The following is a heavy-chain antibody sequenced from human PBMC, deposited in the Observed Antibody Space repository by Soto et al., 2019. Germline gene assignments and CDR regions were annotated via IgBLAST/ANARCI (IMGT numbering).Heavy chain of an antibody. CDR1: GFTFSSYA. Sequence: PGGSLRLSCAASGFTFSSYAMSWVRQAPGKGLEWVSAISGSGGSTYYADSVKGRFTISRDNSKNTLYLQMNSLRAEDTAVYYCAKGARFYDYVWGSYRPRDSVGTDYWGQGTLVTVSS. CDR2: ISGSGGST. CDR3: AKGARFYDYVWGSYRPRDSVGTDY. V-gene: IGHV3-23*01. J-gene: IGHJ4*02. D-gene: IGHD3-16*02.